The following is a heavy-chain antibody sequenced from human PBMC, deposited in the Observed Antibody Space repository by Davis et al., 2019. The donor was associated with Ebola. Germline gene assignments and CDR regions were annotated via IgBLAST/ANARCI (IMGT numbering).Heavy chain of an antibody. CDR1: GFSFTSYA. D-gene: IGHD1-1*01. V-gene: IGHV3-23*01. Sequence: GGSLRLSCAASGFSFTSYAMTWVRQAPGKGLEWVSVISASAGSTFYVDSVKGRFTISRDNSKNTLYLQMNSLRAEDTAIYYCAKDLGTSGILEYWGQGTLVTVSS. CDR2: ISASAGST. J-gene: IGHJ4*02. CDR3: AKDLGTSGILEY.